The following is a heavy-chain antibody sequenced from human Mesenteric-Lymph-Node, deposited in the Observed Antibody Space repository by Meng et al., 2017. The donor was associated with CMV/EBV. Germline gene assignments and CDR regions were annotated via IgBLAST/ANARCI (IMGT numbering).Heavy chain of an antibody. V-gene: IGHV3-74*01. CDR3: ARPSPVSSITGTTLNWFDP. Sequence: GGSLKISCAASGFTFSSYWMHWVRQAPGKGLVWVSRINSDGSSTSYADSVKGRFTISRDNAKNTLYLQMNSLRAEDTAVYYCARPSPVSSITGTTLNWFDPWGQGTLVTVSS. J-gene: IGHJ5*02. D-gene: IGHD1-20*01. CDR1: GFTFSSYW. CDR2: INSDGSST.